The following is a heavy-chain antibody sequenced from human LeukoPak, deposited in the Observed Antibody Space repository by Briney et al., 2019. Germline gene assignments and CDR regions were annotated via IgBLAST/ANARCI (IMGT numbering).Heavy chain of an antibody. J-gene: IGHJ4*02. CDR2: INPNSGGT. CDR1: GYTFTGYY. Sequence: PAASVRVSCKASGYTFTGYYMHWVRQAPGQGLEWMGRINPNSGGTNYAQKFQGGVTMTRDTSISTAYMELSRLRSDDTAVYYCARATLGSSWYMEPYYFDYWGQGTLVTVSS. D-gene: IGHD6-13*01. CDR3: ARATLGSSWYMEPYYFDY. V-gene: IGHV1-2*06.